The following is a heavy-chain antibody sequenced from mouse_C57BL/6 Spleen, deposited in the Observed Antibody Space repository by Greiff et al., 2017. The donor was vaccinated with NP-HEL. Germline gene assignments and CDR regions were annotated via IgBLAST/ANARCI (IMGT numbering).Heavy chain of an antibody. CDR1: GYTFTSYG. V-gene: IGHV1-81*01. D-gene: IGHD1-1*01. CDR2: IYPRSGNT. J-gene: IGHJ2*01. CDR3: ARYYGSRYFDY. Sequence: VQLQESGAELARPGASVKLSCKASGYTFTSYGISWVKQRTGQGLEWIGEIYPRSGNTYYNEKFKGKATLTADKSSSTAYMELRSLTSEDSAVYFCARYYGSRYFDYWGQGTTLTVSS.